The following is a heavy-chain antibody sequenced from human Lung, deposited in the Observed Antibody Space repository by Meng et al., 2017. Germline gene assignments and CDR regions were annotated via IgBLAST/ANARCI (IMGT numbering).Heavy chain of an antibody. D-gene: IGHD3-10*01. CDR1: AYAFGSHG. CDR3: VRGTPGRSYCDY. V-gene: IGHV1-18*01. Sequence: QVLLLPSAPQVKKPGAPVRVSCKASAYAFGSHGISWVRQAPGQGLERMGWFVNYRDTYPAPKFQHRVTMTTDTLTNTVFMELRSLTPDDTAVYYCVRGTPGRSYCDYWGQGTLVTVSS. CDR2: FVNYRDT. J-gene: IGHJ4*02.